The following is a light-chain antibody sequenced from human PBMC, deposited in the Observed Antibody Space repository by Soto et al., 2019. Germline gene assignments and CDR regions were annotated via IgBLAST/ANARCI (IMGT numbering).Light chain of an antibody. J-gene: IGKJ1*01. CDR2: LAS. V-gene: IGKV4-1*01. CDR1: QSILSSSNNKNY. CDR3: QQYYSSPWT. Sequence: TVMTQSPESLAVSLGERATMSCKSSQSILSSSNNKNYLSWYQLRPGQPPRLLIYLASTRESGVPDRFSGSGSGTHFTLTLSSLQAEDVGLYYCQQYYSSPWTFGQGTKVEVK.